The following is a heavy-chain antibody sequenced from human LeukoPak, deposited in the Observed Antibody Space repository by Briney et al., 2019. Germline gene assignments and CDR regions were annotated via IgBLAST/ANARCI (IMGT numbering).Heavy chain of an antibody. CDR3: AANSADYNTLGSSYKV. Sequence: SETLSLICTVSGGSISSSSYYWGWIRQPPGKGLEWIGNIYYSGSTYYNPSLKSRVTISVDTSKNQFSLKLSSVTAADTAVYYCAANSADYNTLGSSYKVWGQGTLVTVSS. CDR1: GGSISSSSYY. J-gene: IGHJ4*02. V-gene: IGHV4-39*01. CDR2: IYYSGST. D-gene: IGHD3-10*01.